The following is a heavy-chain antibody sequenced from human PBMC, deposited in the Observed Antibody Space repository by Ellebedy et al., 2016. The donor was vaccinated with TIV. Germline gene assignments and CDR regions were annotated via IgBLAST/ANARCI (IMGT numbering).Heavy chain of an antibody. V-gene: IGHV3-53*04. J-gene: IGHJ4*02. Sequence: GESLKISCEASGFTVSASYLSWVRQAPGRGLEWVSTIYSGGSTNYADSVKGRFTISRHSSKNMLYLQMNALRLEDTAVYYCASPGYYGPFDHWGRGTLGTVSS. CDR1: GFTVSASY. CDR2: IYSGGST. D-gene: IGHD3-3*01. CDR3: ASPGYYGPFDH.